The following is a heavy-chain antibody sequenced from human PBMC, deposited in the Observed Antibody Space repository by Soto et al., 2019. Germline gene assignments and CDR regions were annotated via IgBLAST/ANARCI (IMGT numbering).Heavy chain of an antibody. V-gene: IGHV3-23*01. CDR1: GLTFSSCA. CDR3: AKSEGGVSGPVDC. D-gene: IGHD1-26*01. Sequence: PVGSLRLSCASSGLTFSSCAMIWVRRAAGKGLEWVSGISGGGKNTYYADSVKGRVAISRDNSKNILYLQMNSLRVEDTAVYYCAKSEGGVSGPVDCWGQGIKVTVSS. CDR2: ISGGGKNT. J-gene: IGHJ4*02.